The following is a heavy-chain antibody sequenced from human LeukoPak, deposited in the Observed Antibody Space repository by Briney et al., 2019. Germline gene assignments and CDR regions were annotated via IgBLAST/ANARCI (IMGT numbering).Heavy chain of an antibody. D-gene: IGHD6-13*01. CDR1: GVSISSYY. J-gene: IGHJ4*02. Sequence: SETLSLTCSVSGVSISSYYWSWIRQPPGRGREGRGYIYYSGGTNYNPSLKSRVTISVDTSKNQFSLKLSSVTAADTAVYYCARSPKGSSSWYRNQYYFDSWGQGTLVTVSS. CDR2: IYYSGGT. V-gene: IGHV4-59*01. CDR3: ARSPKGSSSWYRNQYYFDS.